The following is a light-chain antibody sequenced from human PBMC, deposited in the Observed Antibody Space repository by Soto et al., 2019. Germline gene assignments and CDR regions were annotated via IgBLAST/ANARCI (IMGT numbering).Light chain of an antibody. Sequence: QSVLTQPPSASGTPGQSVTISCSGSSSNMGRNFVNWYQHLPGTAPKVLIYTNDQRPSGVPDRFSGSKSGTSASLAISGLQREDEADYYCAAWDDSLNGPVFGGGTKLTVL. CDR2: TND. J-gene: IGLJ2*01. V-gene: IGLV1-44*01. CDR1: SSNMGRNF. CDR3: AAWDDSLNGPV.